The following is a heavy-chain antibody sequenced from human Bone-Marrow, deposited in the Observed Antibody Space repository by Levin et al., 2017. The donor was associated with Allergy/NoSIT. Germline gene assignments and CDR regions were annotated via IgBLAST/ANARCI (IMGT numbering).Heavy chain of an antibody. D-gene: IGHD2-21*02. Sequence: GGSLRLSCAASGFTFSSYAMSWVRQAPGKGLEWVSAISGSGGSTYYADSVKGRFTISRDNSKNTLYLQMNSLRAEDTAVYYCAKVKVWWMTAHGIGPGNWFDPWGQGTLVTVSS. V-gene: IGHV3-23*01. CDR3: AKVKVWWMTAHGIGPGNWFDP. CDR1: GFTFSSYA. CDR2: ISGSGGST. J-gene: IGHJ5*02.